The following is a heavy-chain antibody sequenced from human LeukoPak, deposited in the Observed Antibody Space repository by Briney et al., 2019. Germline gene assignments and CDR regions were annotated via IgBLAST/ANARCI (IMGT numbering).Heavy chain of an antibody. Sequence: SQTLSLTCTVSGGSISSGDYYWSWIRQPPGKGLEWIGYIYYSGSTYYNPSLKGRVTISVDTSKNQFSLKLSSVTAAGTAVYYCARVYDFWSGSVSYYYYMDVWGKGTTVTVSS. J-gene: IGHJ6*03. V-gene: IGHV4-30-4*08. CDR2: IYYSGST. D-gene: IGHD3/OR15-3a*01. CDR3: ARVYDFWSGSVSYYYYMDV. CDR1: GGSISSGDYY.